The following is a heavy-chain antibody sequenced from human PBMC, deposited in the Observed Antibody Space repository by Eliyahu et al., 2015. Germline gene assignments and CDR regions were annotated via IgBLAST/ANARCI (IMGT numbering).Heavy chain of an antibody. CDR2: ISSNEKII. V-gene: IGHV3-11*01. CDR1: GXPFNDYY. D-gene: IGHD3-22*01. J-gene: IGHJ4*02. Sequence: QVQLVESGGGLXKPGGSLRLSCXAXGXPFNDYYMTWIRQAPGKGLEWISSISSNEKIIYYADSVKGRFTISRDNAKNSLYLQMNSLRAEDTAVFFCVRGPVGQIVVVGNPFDNWGQGILVTVSS. CDR3: VRGPVGQIVVVGNPFDN.